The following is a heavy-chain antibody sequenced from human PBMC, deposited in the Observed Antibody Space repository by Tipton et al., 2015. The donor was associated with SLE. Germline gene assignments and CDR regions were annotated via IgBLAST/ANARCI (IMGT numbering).Heavy chain of an antibody. D-gene: IGHD2-21*01. Sequence: QLVQSGAEVKKPGASVKVSCKASGYTFTSYDINWVRQATGQGLEWMGWMNPNRGNTVYAQKFQGRVTMTRNTSISTAYMELRNLRSDDTAIYYCARGGGVVIISIDTWYFYLWGRGSLVTVYS. CDR2: MNPNRGNT. V-gene: IGHV1-8*01. CDR3: ARGGGVVIISIDTWYFYL. J-gene: IGHJ2*01. CDR1: GYTFTSYD.